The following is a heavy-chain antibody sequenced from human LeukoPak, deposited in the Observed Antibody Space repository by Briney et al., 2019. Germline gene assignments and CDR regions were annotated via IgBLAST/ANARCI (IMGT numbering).Heavy chain of an antibody. CDR3: ARERLDSVAVALDY. D-gene: IGHD6-19*01. CDR1: GGSISSSSYY. V-gene: IGHV4-39*07. Sequence: PSETLSLTCTVSGGSISSSSYYWGWIRQPPGKGLEWIGSIYYSGSTYYNPSLKSRVTISVDTSKNQFSLKLSSVTAADTAVYYCARERLDSVAVALDYWGQGTLVTVSS. J-gene: IGHJ4*02. CDR2: IYYSGST.